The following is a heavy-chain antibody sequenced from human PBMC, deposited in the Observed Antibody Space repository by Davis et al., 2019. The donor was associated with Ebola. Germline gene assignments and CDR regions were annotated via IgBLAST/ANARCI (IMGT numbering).Heavy chain of an antibody. CDR1: GYTFTSYG. Sequence: AASVKVSCKASGYTFTSYGISWVRQAPGQGLEWMGIINPSGGKTNYAQEFQDRVTMTSDTSTNTVYMELSSLRSEDTAVYYCAKDRSGDYADYWGQGTQVTVSS. CDR2: INPSGGKT. CDR3: AKDRSGDYADY. D-gene: IGHD6-25*01. V-gene: IGHV1-46*01. J-gene: IGHJ4*02.